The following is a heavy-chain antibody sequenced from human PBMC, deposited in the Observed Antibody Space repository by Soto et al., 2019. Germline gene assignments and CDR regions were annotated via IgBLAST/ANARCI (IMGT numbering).Heavy chain of an antibody. D-gene: IGHD7-27*01. CDR1: GFTFNNYA. Sequence: PGGSLRLSCAASGFTFNNYAMTWVRQPPGKGLEWVSAISGSGDATFYADSVRGRFTISRDNSKSTLYLQMNSLRAEDTAVYYCERANWDLIYWGQGTLVTVSS. CDR3: ERANWDLIY. V-gene: IGHV3-23*01. J-gene: IGHJ4*02. CDR2: ISGSGDAT.